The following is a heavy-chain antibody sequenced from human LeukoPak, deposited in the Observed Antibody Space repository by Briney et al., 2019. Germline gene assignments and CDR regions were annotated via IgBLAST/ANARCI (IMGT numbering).Heavy chain of an antibody. J-gene: IGHJ4*02. V-gene: IGHV1-18*01. Sequence: ASVKVSCKASDYTFTNYGFSWVRQATGQGLEWMGWISTFNGDTNYTQRLQGRVSMTTDTPTSTAYMELRSLRSDDTAVYYCARDDRSGWANFDYWGQGTLVTVSS. D-gene: IGHD6-19*01. CDR3: ARDDRSGWANFDY. CDR2: ISTFNGDT. CDR1: DYTFTNYG.